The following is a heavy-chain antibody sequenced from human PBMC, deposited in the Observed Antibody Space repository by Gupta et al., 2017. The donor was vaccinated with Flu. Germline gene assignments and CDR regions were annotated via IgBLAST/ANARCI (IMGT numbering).Heavy chain of an antibody. V-gene: IGHV1-2*04. CDR1: GYTFTGYY. D-gene: IGHD3-16*01. J-gene: IGHJ6*02. CDR2: INPNSGGT. CDR3: ARGDPGGVLGNYYGMDV. Sequence: QVQLVQSGAEVKKPGASVKVSCKASGYTFTGYYMHWVRQAPGQGLEWMGWINPNSGGTNYAQKFQGWVTMTRDTSISTAYMELSRLRSDDTAVYYCARGDPGGVLGNYYGMDVWGQGTTVTVSS.